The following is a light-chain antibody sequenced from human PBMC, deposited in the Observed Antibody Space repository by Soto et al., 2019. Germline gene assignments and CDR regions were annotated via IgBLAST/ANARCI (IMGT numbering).Light chain of an antibody. V-gene: IGLV2-8*01. CDR3: SSYAATNNYV. Sequence: QSVLTQPPSASGSPGQSVTISCTGTSSDVGGYNFVSWYQQHPGKAPQLIIYEVTKRPSGVPDRFSGSKSGNTASLTVSGLQNDDEADYYCSSYAATNNYVFGSGTKVTV. CDR1: SSDVGGYNF. CDR2: EVT. J-gene: IGLJ1*01.